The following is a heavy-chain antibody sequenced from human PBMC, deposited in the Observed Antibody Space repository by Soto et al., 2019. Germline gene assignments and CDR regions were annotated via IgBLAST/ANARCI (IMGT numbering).Heavy chain of an antibody. V-gene: IGHV3-21*01. J-gene: IGHJ5*02. CDR3: ARGNGYCSSTSCYNWFDP. D-gene: IGHD2-2*02. CDR2: ISSSSSYI. Sequence: LRLSCAGSGFSFSTDSMNWVRQAPGKGLEWVSSISSSSSYIYYADSVKGRFTISRDNAKNSLYLQMNSLRAEDTAVYYCARGNGYCSSTSCYNWFDPWGQGTLVTVSS. CDR1: GFSFSTDS.